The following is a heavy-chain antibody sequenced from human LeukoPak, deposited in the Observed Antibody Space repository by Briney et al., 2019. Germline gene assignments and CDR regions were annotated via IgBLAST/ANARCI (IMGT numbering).Heavy chain of an antibody. CDR3: ARAYDSSAYYDY. CDR2: IKSDGSST. Sequence: GGSLRLSCAASGFTFSSYSMNWVRQAPGTGLVWVSRIKSDGSSTRYADSVKGRFTISRDNAKNTLYLQMNSLRAEDTAVYYCARAYDSSAYYDYWGQGTLVTVSS. J-gene: IGHJ4*02. CDR1: GFTFSSYS. D-gene: IGHD3-22*01. V-gene: IGHV3-74*01.